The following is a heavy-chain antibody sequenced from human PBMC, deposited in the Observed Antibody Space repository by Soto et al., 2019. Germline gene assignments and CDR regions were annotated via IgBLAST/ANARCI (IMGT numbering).Heavy chain of an antibody. J-gene: IGHJ4*02. CDR2: IFSADNT. CDR3: AITGAGYYIV. V-gene: IGHV3-53*01. D-gene: IGHD3-3*01. Sequence: GGSLRLSCAASGFTVSSNYLSWVRQAPGKGLEWVSVIFSADNTHYADSVKGRFTISRDNSKNTVFLQMNSLRAEDTAVYYCAITGAGYYIVWGQGTPVTVSS. CDR1: GFTVSSNY.